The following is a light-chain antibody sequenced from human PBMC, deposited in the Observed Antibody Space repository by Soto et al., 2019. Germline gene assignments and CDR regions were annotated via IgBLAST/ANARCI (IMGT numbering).Light chain of an antibody. Sequence: QSALTQPASVSGSTGQSITISCTGTSSDVGGYNYVSWYQQHPGKAPKLMIFDVSNRPSGVSNRFSASKSGNTASLTISGLQAEDEAYYYCSSYTSSSTLVIFGGGTKLTVL. CDR3: SSYTSSSTLVI. J-gene: IGLJ2*01. CDR1: SSDVGGYNY. V-gene: IGLV2-14*01. CDR2: DVS.